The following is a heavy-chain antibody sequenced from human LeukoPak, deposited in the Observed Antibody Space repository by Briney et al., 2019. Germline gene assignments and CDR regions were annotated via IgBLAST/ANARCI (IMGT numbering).Heavy chain of an antibody. CDR1: GFTFSNYA. CDR2: ISGSGDRT. CDR3: AKDRIPVASRQDIWDY. V-gene: IGHV3-23*01. Sequence: PGGSLRLSCVGAGFTFSNYAMTRVRQAPGKGLGWVSGISGSGDRTYYADSVKGRFTISSDNSKNTLYLQMNSLTDDDSAVYYCAKDRIPVASRQDIWDYWGQGTLVTVSS. D-gene: IGHD6-19*01. J-gene: IGHJ4*02.